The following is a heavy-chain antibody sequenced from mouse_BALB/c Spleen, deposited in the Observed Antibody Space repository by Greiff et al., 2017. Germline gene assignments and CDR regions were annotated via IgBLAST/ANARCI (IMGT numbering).Heavy chain of an antibody. V-gene: IGHV3-6*02. Sequence: ESGPGLVKPSQSLSLTCSVTGYSITSGYYWNWIRQFPGNKLEWMGYISYDGSNNYNPSLKNRISITRDTSKNQFFLKLNSVTTEDTATYYCARDYRSFAYWGQGTLVTVSA. CDR3: ARDYRSFAY. CDR1: GYSITSGYY. CDR2: ISYDGSN. D-gene: IGHD2-14*01. J-gene: IGHJ3*01.